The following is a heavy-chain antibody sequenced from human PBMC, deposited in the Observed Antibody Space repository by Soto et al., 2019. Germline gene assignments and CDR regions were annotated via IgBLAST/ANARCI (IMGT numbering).Heavy chain of an antibody. J-gene: IGHJ4*02. V-gene: IGHV3-11*06. Sequence: LRLSCEASGFTFTDYHMSWIRQAPGKGLEWVALISETGSHTAYAESVKGRFTISRDNARPSVFLQMNSLRSDDTAVYFCARSLRATSPLTFWGQGTPVTVSS. CDR2: ISETGSHT. D-gene: IGHD7-27*01. CDR1: GFTFTDYH. CDR3: ARSLRATSPLTF.